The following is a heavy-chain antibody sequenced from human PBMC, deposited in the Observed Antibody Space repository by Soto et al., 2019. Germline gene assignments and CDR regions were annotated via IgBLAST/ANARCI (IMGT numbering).Heavy chain of an antibody. CDR3: ARGRGVWFGELWSVDY. V-gene: IGHV1-8*01. D-gene: IGHD3-10*01. CDR2: MNANSGNT. Sequence: QVQLVQSGAEVKKPGASVKVSCKASGYTFTSYDINWVRQATGQGLEWMGWMNANSGNTGYAQKFQGRVTMTRNTAISTAYMELSSLRSEDTAVYYCARGRGVWFGELWSVDYWGQGTLVTVSS. CDR1: GYTFTSYD. J-gene: IGHJ4*02.